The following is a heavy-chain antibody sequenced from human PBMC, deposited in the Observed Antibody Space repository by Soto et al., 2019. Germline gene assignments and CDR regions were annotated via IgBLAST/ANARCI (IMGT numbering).Heavy chain of an antibody. Sequence: QVQLVESGGGGVQPGRSLRLSCATSGFTFSSFVMHWVRQAPGKGLEWVAVIYHDGSNKYYADSVKGRFTISRDNSKSTLYLQMNSLRAEDTAVYYCASRVVSVVYWGQGTLVTVSS. CDR2: IYHDGSNK. CDR1: GFTFSSFV. D-gene: IGHD2-21*01. CDR3: ASRVVSVVY. J-gene: IGHJ4*02. V-gene: IGHV3-33*01.